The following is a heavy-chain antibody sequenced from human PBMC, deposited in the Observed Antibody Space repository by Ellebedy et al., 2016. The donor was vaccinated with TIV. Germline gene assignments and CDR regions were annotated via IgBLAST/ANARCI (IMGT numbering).Heavy chain of an antibody. CDR3: ARGYCSSTSCYLNAGAHYGMDV. CDR1: GFTFSDYY. D-gene: IGHD2-2*01. V-gene: IGHV3-11*04. J-gene: IGHJ6*02. Sequence: GGSLRLSCAASGFTFSDYYMSWIRQAPGKGLEWVSYISSSGSTIYYADSVKGRFTISRDNSKNTLYLQMNSLRAEDTAVYYCARGYCSSTSCYLNAGAHYGMDVWGQGTTVTVSS. CDR2: ISSSGSTI.